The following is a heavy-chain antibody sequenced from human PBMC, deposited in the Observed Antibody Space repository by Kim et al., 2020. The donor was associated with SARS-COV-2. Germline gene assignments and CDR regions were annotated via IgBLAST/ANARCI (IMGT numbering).Heavy chain of an antibody. J-gene: IGHJ4*01. D-gene: IGHD2-2*01. Sequence: SETLSLTCSVSGGSIRSGGKFWTWIRQHPAKGLEWIGYISYSGNSHYSPSLRSRVSISLQTSENQFSLELTSVTAADTAVYYCARGQPLDYWGHGILVTV. V-gene: IGHV4-31*03. CDR3: ARGQPLDY. CDR2: ISYSGNS. CDR1: GGSIRSGGKF.